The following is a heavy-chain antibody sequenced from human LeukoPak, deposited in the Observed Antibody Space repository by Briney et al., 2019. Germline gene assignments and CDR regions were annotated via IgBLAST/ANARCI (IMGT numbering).Heavy chain of an antibody. CDR1: GFTYSSYA. J-gene: IGHJ4*02. CDR3: ARTRSSSWSDY. CDR2: ISYDGSNK. V-gene: IGHV3-30-3*01. D-gene: IGHD6-13*01. Sequence: PGGSLRLSCAASGFTYSSYAMHWVRQAPGKGLEWVAVISYDGSNKYYADSVKGRFTISRDNSKNTLYLQMNSLRAEDTAVYYCARTRSSSWSDYWGQGTLVTVFS.